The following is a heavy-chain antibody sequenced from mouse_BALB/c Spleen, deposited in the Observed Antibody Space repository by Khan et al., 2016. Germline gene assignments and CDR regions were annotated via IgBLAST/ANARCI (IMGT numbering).Heavy chain of an antibody. CDR2: ISYDGSN. V-gene: IGHV3-6*02. D-gene: IGHD2-4*01. Sequence: VQLKQSGPGLVKPSQSLSLTCSVTGYSITSGYYWNWIRQFPGNKLEWMGYISYDGSNNYNPSLKNRISITRDTSKNQFFLKLNSVTTEDTATSCCARGGDYDVAWFAYWGQGTLVTVSA. J-gene: IGHJ3*01. CDR1: GYSITSGYY. CDR3: ARGGDYDVAWFAY.